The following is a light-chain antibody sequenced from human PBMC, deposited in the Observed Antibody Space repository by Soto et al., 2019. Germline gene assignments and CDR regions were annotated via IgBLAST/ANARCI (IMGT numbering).Light chain of an antibody. CDR2: AAS. V-gene: IGKV1-8*01. J-gene: IGKJ1*01. CDR3: QQYYSYRT. CDR1: QGISSY. Sequence: AIRMTQSPSSLSASTGDRVTITCRASQGISSYLAWYQQKPGKAPKLLIYAASTLQSGVPSRFSGSGSGTDFTLTLSFLQSEDFATYYCQQYYSYRTFGQGTKVEIK.